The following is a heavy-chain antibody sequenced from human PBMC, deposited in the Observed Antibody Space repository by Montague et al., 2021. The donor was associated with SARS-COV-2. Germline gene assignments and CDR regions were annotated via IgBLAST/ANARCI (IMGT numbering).Heavy chain of an antibody. CDR1: GFTVSSNY. D-gene: IGHD3-10*01. CDR2: IYSSGRT. J-gene: IGHJ4*02. Sequence: SLRLSCAASGFTVSSNYMSWVRQAPGKGLEWVSLIYSSGRTSYADSAKGRFTMSRDNSKNTLYLQMNSLRAEDTAVYYCARDFGESRDHWGQGTLVTVSS. V-gene: IGHV3-53*01. CDR3: ARDFGESRDH.